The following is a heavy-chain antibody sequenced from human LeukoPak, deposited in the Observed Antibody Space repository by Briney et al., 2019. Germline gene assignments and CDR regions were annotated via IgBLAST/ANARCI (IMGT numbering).Heavy chain of an antibody. V-gene: IGHV5-51*01. J-gene: IGHJ4*02. CDR2: FYPGDSDT. D-gene: IGHD2-15*01. CDR3: ARRFGGYCSGGSRYSPYSFDH. Sequence: GESLKISCKGSGYSFTSYWIGWVRQMPGKGLEWMGIFYPGDSDTRYSPSFQGQVTISADKSISTAYLQWSSLKAADTAMYYCARRFGGYCSGGSRYSPYSFDHWGQGTLVTVSS. CDR1: GYSFTSYW.